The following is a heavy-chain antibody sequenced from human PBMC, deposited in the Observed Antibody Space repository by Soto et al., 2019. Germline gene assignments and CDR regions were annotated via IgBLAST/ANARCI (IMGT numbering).Heavy chain of an antibody. Sequence: GGSLRLSCAASGFSFSSYTMNWVRQAPGKGPEWVSYISGTGATVYYADSVKGRFTASRDNAKNSLYLQMNSLRDEDTALYYCAREGPAPPYYFYDYWGQGTLVTSPQ. J-gene: IGHJ4*02. V-gene: IGHV3-48*02. CDR1: GFSFSSYT. CDR3: AREGPAPPYYFYDY. CDR2: ISGTGATV. D-gene: IGHD3-10*01.